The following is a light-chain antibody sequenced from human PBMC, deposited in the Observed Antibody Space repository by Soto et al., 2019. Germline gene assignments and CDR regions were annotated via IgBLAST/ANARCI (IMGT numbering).Light chain of an antibody. CDR1: SSNIGAGYD. CDR2: GNS. CDR3: QSYDSSLSGPYV. V-gene: IGLV1-40*01. Sequence: QLVLTQPPSVSGAPGPRVTISCTGSSSNIGAGYDVHWYQQLPGTAPKLLIYGNSNRPSGVPDRFSGSKSGTSASLAITGLQAEDEADYYCQSYDSSLSGPYVFGTGTKVTVL. J-gene: IGLJ1*01.